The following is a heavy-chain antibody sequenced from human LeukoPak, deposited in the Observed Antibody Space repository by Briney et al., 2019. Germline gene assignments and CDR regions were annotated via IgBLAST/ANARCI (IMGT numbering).Heavy chain of an antibody. J-gene: IGHJ4*02. CDR3: ARDPDAVVPAAIAETDFDY. Sequence: SVKVSCKASGGTFSSYAISWVRQAPGQGLEWMGRIIPILDVTDYAQNFQGRVTITADESTSTAYMELSSLRSEDTAVYYCARDPDAVVPAAIAETDFDYWGQGTLVTVSS. CDR2: IIPILDVT. D-gene: IGHD2-2*01. CDR1: GGTFSSYA. V-gene: IGHV1-69*04.